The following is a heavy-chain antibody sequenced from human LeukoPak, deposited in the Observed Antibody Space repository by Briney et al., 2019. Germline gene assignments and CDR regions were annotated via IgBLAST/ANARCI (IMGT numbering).Heavy chain of an antibody. V-gene: IGHV4-61*02. J-gene: IGHJ4*02. CDR1: GGSISSGSYY. D-gene: IGHD6-6*01. Sequence: PSETLSLTCTVSGGSISSGSYYWSWIRQPAGKGLEWIGRIYTSGSTNYNPSLKSRVTISVDTSKNQFSLKLSSVTAADTAVYYCARAQTAARHYVDYWGQGTLVTVSS. CDR2: IYTSGST. CDR3: ARAQTAARHYVDY.